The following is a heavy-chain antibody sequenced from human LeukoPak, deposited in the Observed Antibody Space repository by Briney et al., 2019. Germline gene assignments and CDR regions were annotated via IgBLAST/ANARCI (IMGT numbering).Heavy chain of an antibody. CDR3: TTYCSGGSCYSYDAFDI. D-gene: IGHD2-15*01. J-gene: IGHJ3*02. CDR1: GFTFSGSA. Sequence: GGSLKLSCAASGFTFSGSAMHWVRQASGKGLEWVGRIRSKANSYATAYAASVEGRFTISRDDSKNTAYLQMNSLKTEDTAVYYCTTYCSGGSCYSYDAFDIWGQGTMVTVSS. CDR2: IRSKANSYAT. V-gene: IGHV3-73*01.